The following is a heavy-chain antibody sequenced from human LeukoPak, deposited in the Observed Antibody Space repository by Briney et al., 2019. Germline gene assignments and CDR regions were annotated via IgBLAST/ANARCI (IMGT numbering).Heavy chain of an antibody. CDR2: IYTSGST. CDR3: ARVGSGYYYFDSFY. CDR1: GGSISSSSYY. Sequence: TSETLSLTCTVSGGSISSSSYYWSWIRQPAGKGLEWIGRIYTSGSTNYNPSLKSRVTISVVTSKDQFSLKLSSVTAADTAVYYCARVGSGYYYFDSFYWGQGTLVTVSS. D-gene: IGHD3-22*01. J-gene: IGHJ4*02. V-gene: IGHV4-61*02.